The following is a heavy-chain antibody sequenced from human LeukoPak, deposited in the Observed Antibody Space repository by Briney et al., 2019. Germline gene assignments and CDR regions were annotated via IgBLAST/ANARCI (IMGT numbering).Heavy chain of an antibody. V-gene: IGHV1-46*04. CDR2: INPSGGST. CDR1: GYTFTSYY. Sequence: ASVKVSCKASGYTFTSYYMHWVRQAPGQGLEWMGIINPSGGSTSYAQKLQGRVTMTRDTSTSTVYMELSSLRSEDTAVYYCARDPPTGDSSGYYPAGGFDYWGQGTLVTASS. CDR3: ARDPPTGDSSGYYPAGGFDY. J-gene: IGHJ4*02. D-gene: IGHD3-22*01.